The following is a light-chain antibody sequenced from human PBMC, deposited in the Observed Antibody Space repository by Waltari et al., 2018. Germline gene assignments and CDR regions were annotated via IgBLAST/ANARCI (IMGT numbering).Light chain of an antibody. V-gene: IGLV2-14*03. J-gene: IGLJ1*01. Sequence: QSALTQPASVSGSPGQSITISCPGTISDLGRYNFVSWYQQHPGKALKLIIYDVNNRPSGISDRFSGSKSANTASLTISGLQVEDEADYFCSSYTSTTTPFVFGSGTKVTVL. CDR2: DVN. CDR1: ISDLGRYNF. CDR3: SSYTSTTTPFV.